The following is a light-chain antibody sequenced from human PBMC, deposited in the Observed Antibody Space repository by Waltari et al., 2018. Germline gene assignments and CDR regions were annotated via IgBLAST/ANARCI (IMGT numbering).Light chain of an antibody. V-gene: IGLV3-21*02. J-gene: IGLJ3*02. CDR1: NIESES. Sequence: SIMLSQPPSMSVAPGQTARITCGGNNIESESVHWDQQKPGQAPLVVLYDDSARPSGIPRRFSGSNSGNKATLTISRVEAGDEADYYCQLWDTSNDRVVFGGGT. CDR3: QLWDTSNDRVV. CDR2: DDS.